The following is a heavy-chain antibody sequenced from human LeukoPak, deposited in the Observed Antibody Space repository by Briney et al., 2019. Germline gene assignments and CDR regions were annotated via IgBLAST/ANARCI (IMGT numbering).Heavy chain of an antibody. V-gene: IGHV3-23*01. Sequence: GGSLRLSCAASGFTFSSYAMSWVRQAPGKGLEWVSAISGSGGSTYYADSVKGRFTISRDNSKNTLYLQVNSLRAEDTAVYYFGKVLVAARRFDSWARGTLVTVSS. CDR3: GKVLVAARRFDS. D-gene: IGHD6-6*01. CDR1: GFTFSSYA. J-gene: IGHJ4*02. CDR2: ISGSGGST.